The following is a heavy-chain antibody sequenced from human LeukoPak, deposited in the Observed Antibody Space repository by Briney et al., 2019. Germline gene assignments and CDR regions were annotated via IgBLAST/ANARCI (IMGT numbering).Heavy chain of an antibody. CDR3: ARDFKRQQLGLGY. D-gene: IGHD6-13*01. CDR2: INPKSGDT. Sequence: ASVKVSCKGSGYTFSGYYMHWVRQAPGQGLEWMGWINPKSGDTKYAQKFQGRVTMTRDTSISTAYMELSRLRSDDTAVYYCARDFKRQQLGLGYWGQGTLVTVSS. V-gene: IGHV1-2*02. J-gene: IGHJ4*02. CDR1: GYTFSGYY.